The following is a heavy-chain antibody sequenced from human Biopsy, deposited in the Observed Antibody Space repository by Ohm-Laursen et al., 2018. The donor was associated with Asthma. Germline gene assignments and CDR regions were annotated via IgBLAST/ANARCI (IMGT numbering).Heavy chain of an antibody. J-gene: IGHJ5*02. CDR1: GGSIRSHD. CDR2: VPHTGST. D-gene: IGHD2-15*01. CDR3: ARLADCSGGACYSYGWFDP. V-gene: IGHV4-59*11. Sequence: SETLSLTCTVSGGSIRSHDWTWIPLPPGKGLEYIGDVPHTGSTNYNPSLKSRVTMTLDTTKSQFSLRLTSGTPADTAVYYGARLADCSGGACYSYGWFDPWGQGTRVTVSS.